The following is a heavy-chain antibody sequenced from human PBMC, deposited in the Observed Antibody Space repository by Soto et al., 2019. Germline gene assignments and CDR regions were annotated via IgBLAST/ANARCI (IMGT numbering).Heavy chain of an antibody. CDR2: ISSSSSTI. CDR1: GLTLTTYS. CDR3: ICGYYFDY. J-gene: IGHJ4*02. Sequence: EVQLVESGGGLVQPGGSLRLSCAASGLTLTTYSMNWVRQAPGKGLEWVSYISSSSSTIYYADSVKGRFTISRDNAKKSLYLQMNSLRDEDTALYYCICGYYFDYWGQGTLVTVSS. D-gene: IGHD2-2*01. V-gene: IGHV3-48*02.